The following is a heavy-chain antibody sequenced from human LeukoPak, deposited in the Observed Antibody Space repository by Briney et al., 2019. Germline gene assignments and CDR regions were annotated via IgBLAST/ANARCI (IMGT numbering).Heavy chain of an antibody. J-gene: IGHJ4*02. V-gene: IGHV4-59*01. D-gene: IGHD3-22*01. CDR3: ARGDDSSGYYVGY. CDR1: GGSISSYY. Sequence: PSETLSLTCTVSGGSISSYYWSWIRQPPGKGLEWIGYIYYSGSTNYNPSLKSRVTISVDTSKNQFSLKLSSVTAADTAVYYCARGDDSSGYYVGYWGQGTLVTVSS. CDR2: IYYSGST.